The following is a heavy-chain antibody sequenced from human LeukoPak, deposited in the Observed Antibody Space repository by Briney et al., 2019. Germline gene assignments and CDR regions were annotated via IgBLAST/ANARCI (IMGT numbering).Heavy chain of an antibody. CDR2: IRNDGSST. D-gene: IGHD1-1*01. CDR1: GFTFSGYW. V-gene: IGHV3-74*01. CDR3: ARDPQRDSFDI. Sequence: GGSLRLSCAASGFTFSGYWMHWVRQTPGKGLVWVSHIRNDGSSTRYADSVKGRFTISRDNAKNTLYLQMNSLRVEDTAVYFCARDPQRDSFDIWGQGTMVTVSS. J-gene: IGHJ3*02.